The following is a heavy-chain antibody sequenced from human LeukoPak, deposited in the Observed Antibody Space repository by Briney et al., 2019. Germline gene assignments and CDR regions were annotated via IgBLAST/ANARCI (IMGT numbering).Heavy chain of an antibody. V-gene: IGHV3-23*01. Sequence: PGGSLRLSCAASGFTFSSYGMSWVRQAPGKGLEWVSAISGSGCITYYADSVKGRFTISRDNSKNTLYLQMNSLRAEDTAVYYCSTFGFQRIQLWLRGEDDYWGQGTLVTVSS. D-gene: IGHD5-18*01. CDR2: ISGSGCIT. CDR3: STFGFQRIQLWLRGEDDY. J-gene: IGHJ4*02. CDR1: GFTFSSYG.